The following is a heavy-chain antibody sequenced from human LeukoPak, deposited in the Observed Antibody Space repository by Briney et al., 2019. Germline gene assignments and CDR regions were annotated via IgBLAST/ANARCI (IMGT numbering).Heavy chain of an antibody. CDR1: GFTFNSYW. CDR2: IKQDGSEK. D-gene: IGHD3-9*01. Sequence: GGSLRLSCAASGFTFNSYWMSWVRQAPGKGLKWLANIKQDGSEKYYVDSVKGRFTISRDDAKNSLYLQMNSLRAEDTALYYCARLEDYDILTGFDYWGQGTLVTVSS. CDR3: ARLEDYDILTGFDY. V-gene: IGHV3-7*01. J-gene: IGHJ4*02.